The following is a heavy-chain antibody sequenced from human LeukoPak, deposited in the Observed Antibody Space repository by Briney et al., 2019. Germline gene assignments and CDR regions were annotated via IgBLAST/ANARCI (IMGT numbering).Heavy chain of an antibody. Sequence: SVKVSCKASGGTFISYAISWVRQAPGQGLEWMGGIIPIFGTANYAQKFQGRATITADESTSTAYMELSSLRSEDTAVYYCARGRHPEYQLPPRYYYYGMDVWGQGTTVTVSS. CDR2: IIPIFGTA. J-gene: IGHJ6*02. CDR1: GGTFISYA. CDR3: ARGRHPEYQLPPRYYYYGMDV. D-gene: IGHD2-2*01. V-gene: IGHV1-69*13.